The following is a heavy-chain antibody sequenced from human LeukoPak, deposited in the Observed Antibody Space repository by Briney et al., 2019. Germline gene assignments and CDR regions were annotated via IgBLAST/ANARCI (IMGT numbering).Heavy chain of an antibody. V-gene: IGHV4-39*01. CDR2: IYYSGST. J-gene: IGHJ5*02. CDR3: ARKPRGPYSGYDWGLVLNWFVP. CDR1: GGSISSSSYY. Sequence: SETLSLTCTVSGGSISSSSYYWGWIRQPPGKGLEWIGSIYYSGSTYYNPSLKSRVTISVDTSKNQFSLKLSSVTAADTAVYYCARKPRGPYSGYDWGLVLNWFVPWGQGTLVTVSS. D-gene: IGHD5-12*01.